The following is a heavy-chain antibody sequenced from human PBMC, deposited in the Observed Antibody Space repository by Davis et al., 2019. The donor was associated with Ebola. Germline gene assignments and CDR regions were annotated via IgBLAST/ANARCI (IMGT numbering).Heavy chain of an antibody. V-gene: IGHV3-48*03. CDR3: SKTSGWYNDY. CDR1: GFSFSNFE. J-gene: IGHJ4*02. Sequence: LTRAASGFSFSNFEINWVRQAPGKGLEWVSYISSGGSTTYYADSVKGRFTISRDNAKNSLYLQMNSLRAEDTAIYYCSKTSGWYNDYWGQGTLVTVSS. CDR2: ISSGGSTT. D-gene: IGHD6-19*01.